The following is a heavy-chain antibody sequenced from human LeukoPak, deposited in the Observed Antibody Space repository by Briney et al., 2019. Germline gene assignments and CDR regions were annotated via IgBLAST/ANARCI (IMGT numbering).Heavy chain of an antibody. CDR3: ARGGITMIVPYPGGNWFVP. CDR1: GGSFSGYY. Sequence: SETLSLTCAVYGGSFSGYYSSWIRQPPGKGLEWIGEINHSGSTNYNPSLKSRVTISVDTSKNQFSLKLSSVTAADTAVYYCARGGITMIVPYPGGNWFVPWGQGTLVTVSS. CDR2: INHSGST. V-gene: IGHV4-34*01. D-gene: IGHD3-22*01. J-gene: IGHJ5*02.